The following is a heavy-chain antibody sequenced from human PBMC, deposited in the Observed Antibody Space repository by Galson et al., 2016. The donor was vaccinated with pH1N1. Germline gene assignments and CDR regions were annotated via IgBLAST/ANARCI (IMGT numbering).Heavy chain of an antibody. CDR2: IIPIFNTA. CDR1: GGTFGSYG. J-gene: IGHJ2*01. D-gene: IGHD3-22*01. V-gene: IGHV1-69*13. CDR3: AREDYYDTDLSDWYFDL. Sequence: SVKVSCKASGGTFGSYGINWVRQAPGQGLEWMGGIIPIFNTAKYAQNFQGRVTITADESTTTAYMELSSPGSEDTAVYFCAREDYYDTDLSDWYFDLWGRGTLLTVSS.